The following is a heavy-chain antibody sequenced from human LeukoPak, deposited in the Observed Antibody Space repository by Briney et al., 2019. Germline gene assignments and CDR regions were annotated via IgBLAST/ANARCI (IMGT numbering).Heavy chain of an antibody. J-gene: IGHJ5*02. Sequence: GGSLRLSCEASGFTFSSYGMHWVRQAPGKGLEWVAVVSSDGSVDYYADSLRGRFTVSRDNSKNTMFLQFNTLRPEDTAVYYCAREGMGTTFSAWFEPWGQGTLVTVSS. CDR2: VSSDGSVD. V-gene: IGHV3-30*03. CDR1: GFTFSSYG. CDR3: AREGMGTTFSAWFEP. D-gene: IGHD1-7*01.